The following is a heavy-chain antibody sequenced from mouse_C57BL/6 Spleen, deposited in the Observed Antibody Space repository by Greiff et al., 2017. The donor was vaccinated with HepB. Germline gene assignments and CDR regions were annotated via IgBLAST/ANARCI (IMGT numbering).Heavy chain of an antibody. CDR1: GYTFTSYW. CDR2: IHPNSGST. CDR3: ERRYGSSYELDY. J-gene: IGHJ2*01. D-gene: IGHD1-1*01. Sequence: VQLQQPGAELVKPGASVKLSCKASGYTFTSYWMHWVKQRPGQGLEWIGMIHPNSGSTNYNENFKSKTTLTVDKSSSTAYMQLSSLTSEDSAVYYCERRYGSSYELDYWGQGTTLTVSS. V-gene: IGHV1-64*01.